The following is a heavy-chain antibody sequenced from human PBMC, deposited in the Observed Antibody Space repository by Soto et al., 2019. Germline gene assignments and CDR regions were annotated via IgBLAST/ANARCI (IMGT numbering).Heavy chain of an antibody. CDR1: GDSINTDNYF. CDR3: AREVDATTVTDAFDI. V-gene: IGHV4-30-4*01. Sequence: SETLSLTCTVSGDSINTDNYFWGWIRQPPGKGLEWIGYILYSGNAYYNPSLKSRTTISTDTSKNQFSLKLRSVTAADTAVYFCAREVDATTVTDAFDIWGQGTMVTVSS. D-gene: IGHD5-18*01. J-gene: IGHJ3*02. CDR2: ILYSGNA.